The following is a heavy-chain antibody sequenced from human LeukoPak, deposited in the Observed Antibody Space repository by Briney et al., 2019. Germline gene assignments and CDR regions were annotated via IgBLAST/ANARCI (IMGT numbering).Heavy chain of an antibody. D-gene: IGHD3-10*01. Sequence: ASVTVSCKASGYTFTGYYMHWVRQAPGQGLEWMGWIYPNSGGTKYEQKFQGRVTITRDTSISTAYMELRRLRSDDTAVYYCARDRGWFGVGWSFWGQGTLVTVSS. CDR3: ARDRGWFGVGWSF. CDR1: GYTFTGYY. CDR2: IYPNSGGT. J-gene: IGHJ4*02. V-gene: IGHV1-2*02.